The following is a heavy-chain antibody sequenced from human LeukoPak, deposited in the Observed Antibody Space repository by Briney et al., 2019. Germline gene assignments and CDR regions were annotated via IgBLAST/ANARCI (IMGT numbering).Heavy chain of an antibody. J-gene: IGHJ4*02. V-gene: IGHV4-34*01. D-gene: IGHD3-3*01. CDR3: ARLTEYYDFWSGSKGY. CDR1: GGSFSGYY. CDR2: INHSGST. Sequence: SETLSLTCAVYGGSFSGYYWSWIRQPPGKGLEWIGEINHSGSTNYNPSLKSRVTISVDTSKNQFSLKLSSVTAADTAVYYCARLTEYYDFWSGSKGYWGQVTLVTVSS.